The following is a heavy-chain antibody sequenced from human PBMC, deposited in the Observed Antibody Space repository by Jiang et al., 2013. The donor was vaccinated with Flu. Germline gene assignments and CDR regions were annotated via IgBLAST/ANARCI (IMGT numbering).Heavy chain of an antibody. J-gene: IGHJ4*01. V-gene: IGHV3-30*18. CDR3: AKDLFGVRGGFDY. Sequence: FSSYGMHWVRQAPGKGLEWVAVISYDGSNKYYADSVKGRFTISRDNSKNTLYLQMNSLRAEDAAVYYCAKDLFGVRGGFDYWGHGTLVTVSS. CDR1: FSSYG. CDR2: ISYDGSNK. D-gene: IGHD3-10*01.